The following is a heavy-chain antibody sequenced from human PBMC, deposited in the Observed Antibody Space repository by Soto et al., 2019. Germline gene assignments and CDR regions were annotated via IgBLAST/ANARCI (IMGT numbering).Heavy chain of an antibody. Sequence: QVQLQQWGAGLLKPSETLSLTCAVYGGSFSGYYWSWIRQPPGKGLEWIGEINHSGSTNYNPSLKRRVTISVDTSKNQFSLTLSSVTAADTAVYYCARAAPRYCSGGSCCSGRDYWGQGTLVTVSS. CDR2: INHSGST. CDR3: ARAAPRYCSGGSCCSGRDY. J-gene: IGHJ4*02. D-gene: IGHD2-15*01. CDR1: GGSFSGYY. V-gene: IGHV4-34*01.